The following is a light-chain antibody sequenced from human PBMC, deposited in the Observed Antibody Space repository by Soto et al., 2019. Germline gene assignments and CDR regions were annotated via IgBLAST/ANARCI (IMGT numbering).Light chain of an antibody. CDR2: GAS. CDR1: ESVDRY. CDR3: QQCSAVPLIT. Sequence: EIVMTQSPGTLSVSPGDRATLSCRSSESVDRYLACYQQKPGQAPSLLLYGASTRATGVPARFSGSGSGTEFTLTISSLQSEDFAVYFCQQCSAVPLITFGQGTRLEAK. J-gene: IGKJ5*01. V-gene: IGKV3-15*01.